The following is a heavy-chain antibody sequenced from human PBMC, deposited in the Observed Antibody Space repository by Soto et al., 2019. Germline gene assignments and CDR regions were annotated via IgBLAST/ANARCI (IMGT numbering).Heavy chain of an antibody. CDR3: ARDEYSSSYYHYYMDV. CDR2: IKQDGSEK. CDR1: GFTFSSYA. J-gene: IGHJ6*03. V-gene: IGHV3-7*01. D-gene: IGHD6-6*01. Sequence: PGGSLRLSCAASGFTFSSYAMSWVRQAPGKGLEWVANIKQDGSEKYYVDSVKGRFTISRDNAKNSLYLQMNSLRAEDTAVYYCARDEYSSSYYHYYMDVWGKGTKVTVSS.